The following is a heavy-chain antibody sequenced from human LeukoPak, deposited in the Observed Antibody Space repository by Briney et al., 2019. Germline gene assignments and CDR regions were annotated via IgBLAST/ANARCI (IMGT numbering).Heavy chain of an antibody. CDR3: ARVEDDYGDYSAPYFDY. CDR2: ISAYNGNA. CDR1: GYTFTSYG. V-gene: IGHV1-18*01. D-gene: IGHD4-17*01. J-gene: IGHJ4*02. Sequence: ASVKVSCKASGYTFTSYGISWVRQAPGQGLEWMGWISAYNGNANYAQKLQGRVTMTTDTSTSTAYMELRSLRSGDTAVYYCARVEDDYGDYSAPYFDYWGQGTLVTVSS.